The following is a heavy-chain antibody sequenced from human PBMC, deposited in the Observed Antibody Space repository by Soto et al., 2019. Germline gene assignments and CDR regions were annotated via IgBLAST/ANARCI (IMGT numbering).Heavy chain of an antibody. V-gene: IGHV3-48*02. J-gene: IGHJ4*02. Sequence: EVQLVESGGGLVQPGGSLRLSSVASGFTFSSYSMNWVRQAPGKGLEWVSYISSSSSDIYYADSVKGRFTVSRDNAKNSLSLQMNSLRDEDTAVYYCASGVAAADYYFDYWGQGTLVTVSS. D-gene: IGHD6-13*01. CDR2: ISSSSSDI. CDR3: ASGVAAADYYFDY. CDR1: GFTFSSYS.